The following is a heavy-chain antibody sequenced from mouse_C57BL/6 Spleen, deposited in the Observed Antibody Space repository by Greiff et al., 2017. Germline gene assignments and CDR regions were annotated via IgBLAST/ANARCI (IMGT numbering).Heavy chain of an antibody. CDR3: ARHHQGPSYSKRAMDY. J-gene: IGHJ4*01. V-gene: IGHV5-6*01. Sequence: EVQLVESGGDLVKPGGSLKLSCAASGFTFSSYGMSWVRQTPDKRLEWVATISSGGSYTYYPDSVKGRFTIYRDNAKNTLYLQMSSLKSEDTAMYYCARHHQGPSYSKRAMDYWGQGTSVTVSS. CDR1: GFTFSSYG. D-gene: IGHD2-5*01. CDR2: ISSGGSYT.